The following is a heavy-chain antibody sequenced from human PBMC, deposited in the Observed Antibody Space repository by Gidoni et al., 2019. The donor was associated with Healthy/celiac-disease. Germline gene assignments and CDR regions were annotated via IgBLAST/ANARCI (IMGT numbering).Heavy chain of an antibody. J-gene: IGHJ4*02. D-gene: IGHD1-20*01. CDR3: ARVYNWNDAAYPYYFDY. V-gene: IGHV3-7*01. CDR2: IKQDGSEK. Sequence: WVANIKQDGSEKYYVDSVKGRFTISRDNAKNSLYLQMNSLRAEDTAVYYCARVYNWNDAAYPYYFDYWGQGTLVTVSS.